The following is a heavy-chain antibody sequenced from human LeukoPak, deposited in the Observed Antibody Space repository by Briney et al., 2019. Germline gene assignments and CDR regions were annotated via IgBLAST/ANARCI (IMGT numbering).Heavy chain of an antibody. CDR3: AREWDHTLDY. Sequence: PGGSLRLSCAASGFTFSDYYMSWIRQAPGKGLEWVSSISSSSSYIYYADSVKGRFTISRDNAKNSLYLQMNSLRAEDTAVYYCAREWDHTLDYWGQGTLVTVSS. D-gene: IGHD1-26*01. CDR2: ISSSSSYI. J-gene: IGHJ4*02. V-gene: IGHV3-11*06. CDR1: GFTFSDYY.